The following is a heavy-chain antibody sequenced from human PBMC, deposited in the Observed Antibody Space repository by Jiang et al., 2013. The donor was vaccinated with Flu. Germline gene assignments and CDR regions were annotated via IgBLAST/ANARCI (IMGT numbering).Heavy chain of an antibody. D-gene: IGHD4-17*01. CDR3: ARDRTSVNIYGMDV. CDR2: ISAYKGNT. V-gene: IGHV1-18*01. CDR1: GYTFTSYG. J-gene: IGHJ6*02. Sequence: GAEVKKPGASVKVSCKASGYTFTSYGISWVRQAPGQGLEWMGWISAYKGNTKYVQKLQDRVTMTTDTSTSTAYMELRSLRSDDTAVYYCARDRTSVNIYGMDVWGQGTTVTVSS.